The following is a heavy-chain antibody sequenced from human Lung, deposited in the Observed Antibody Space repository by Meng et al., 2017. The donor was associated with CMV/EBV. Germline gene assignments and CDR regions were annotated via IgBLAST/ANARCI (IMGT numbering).Heavy chain of an antibody. CDR3: ARDWELVTHGGDY. J-gene: IGHJ4*02. V-gene: IGHV1-18*01. CDR2: ISAYNGNT. CDR1: GYTCTSYG. Sequence: SVKVSXQASGYTCTSYGISWVRQAPGQGLEWMGWISAYNGNTNYAQKFQGRVIMTTDTFTSTAYMALRSLRSDDTAVYYCARDWELVTHGGDYWGQGTLVTVSS. D-gene: IGHD3-10*01.